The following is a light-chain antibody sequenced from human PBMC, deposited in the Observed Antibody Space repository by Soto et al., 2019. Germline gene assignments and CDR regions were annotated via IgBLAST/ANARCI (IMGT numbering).Light chain of an antibody. Sequence: QSVLTQPASVSGSPGQSITISCTGTSSDVGGYNYVSWYQQHPGKAPKLMIYEVSNRPSGVSNRFSGSKSGNTASLTISGLQAEDEADYYCSSYTSSSTPCVFGTGTKVPS. J-gene: IGLJ1*01. CDR3: SSYTSSSTPCV. V-gene: IGLV2-14*01. CDR1: SSDVGGYNY. CDR2: EVS.